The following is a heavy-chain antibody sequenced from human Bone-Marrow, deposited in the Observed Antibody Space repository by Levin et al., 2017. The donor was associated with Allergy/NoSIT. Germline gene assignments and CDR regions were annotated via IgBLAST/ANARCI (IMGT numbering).Heavy chain of an antibody. CDR2: IWYDGSNK. Sequence: SCAASGFTFSSYGMHWVRQAPGKGLEWVAVIWYDGSNKYYADSVKGRFTISRDNSKNTLYLQMNSLRAEDTAVYYCARGAQQLAAFDYWGQGTLVTVSS. CDR1: GFTFSSYG. D-gene: IGHD6-13*01. CDR3: ARGAQQLAAFDY. V-gene: IGHV3-33*01. J-gene: IGHJ4*02.